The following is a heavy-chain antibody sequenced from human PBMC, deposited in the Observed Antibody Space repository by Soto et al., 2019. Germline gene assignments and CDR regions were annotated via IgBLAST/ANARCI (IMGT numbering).Heavy chain of an antibody. D-gene: IGHD4-17*01. CDR1: GGTFSSYA. Sequence: QVQLVQSGADVKKPGSSVKVSCKASGGTFSSYAISWVRQAPGQGLEWMGGIIPIFGTANYAQKFQGRVTITADKSTSTAYMELSSLRSEDTAVYYCARLSATVTTLNDYYYGMDVWGQGTTVTVSS. CDR3: ARLSATVTTLNDYYYGMDV. J-gene: IGHJ6*02. CDR2: IIPIFGTA. V-gene: IGHV1-69*06.